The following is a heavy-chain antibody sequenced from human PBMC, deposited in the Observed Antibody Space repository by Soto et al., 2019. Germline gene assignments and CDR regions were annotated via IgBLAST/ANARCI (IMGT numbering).Heavy chain of an antibody. J-gene: IGHJ6*02. CDR1: GGTFSSYA. Sequence: QVQLVQSGAEVKKPGSSVKVSCKASGGTFSSYAISWVRQAPGPELEWMGEIIPIFGTANYAQKFQGRVTSTADESTSSADMELSSLTSEDTAVYYWAIHGITRTWVDYYGMDVWGQGNTVSFSS. V-gene: IGHV1-69*12. CDR3: AIHGITRTWVDYYGMDV. D-gene: IGHD1-20*01. CDR2: IIPIFGTA.